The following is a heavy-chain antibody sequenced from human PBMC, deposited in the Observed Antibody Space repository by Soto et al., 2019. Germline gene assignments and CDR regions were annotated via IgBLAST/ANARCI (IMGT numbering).Heavy chain of an antibody. V-gene: IGHV4-30-4*01. CDR1: GGCISSGDDY. D-gene: IGHD2-2*01. CDR2: IYYSGST. CDR3: ARDGGYCISTSCYAGGVAWFDP. Sequence: SETLSLTCTVSGGCISSGDDYWSWIRQPPGKGLEWIGYIYYSGSTYYNPSLKSRVTISVDTSKNQFSLKLSSVTAADTAVYYCARDGGYCISTSCYAGGVAWFDPWGQGTPVTVSS. J-gene: IGHJ5*02.